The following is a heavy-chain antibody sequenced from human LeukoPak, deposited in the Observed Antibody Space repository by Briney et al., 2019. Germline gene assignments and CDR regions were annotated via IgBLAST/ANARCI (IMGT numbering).Heavy chain of an antibody. D-gene: IGHD3-16*02. J-gene: IGHJ4*02. CDR1: GYTFTNYA. Sequence: ASVKVSCKASGYTFTNYAMSWVRQAPGQGLEWMGWIHPSTGNPTYAQGFTGRFVFSLDTSVSTTYLQISSLKAEDTAVYYCARAYQRLGDLSLPDYWGQGTLVTVSS. CDR3: ARAYQRLGDLSLPDY. CDR2: IHPSTGNP. V-gene: IGHV7-4-1*02.